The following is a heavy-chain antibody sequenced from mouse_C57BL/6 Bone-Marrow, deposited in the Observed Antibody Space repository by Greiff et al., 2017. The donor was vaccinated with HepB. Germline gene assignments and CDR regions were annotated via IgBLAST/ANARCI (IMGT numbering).Heavy chain of an antibody. Sequence: EVQGVESGGGLVQPKGSLKLSCAASGFSFNTYAMNWVRQAPGKGLEWVARIRSKSNNYATYYADSVKDRFTISRDDSESMLYLQMNNLKTEDTAMYYCVRQSSYGYFDVWGTGTTVTVSS. CDR2: IRSKSNNYAT. J-gene: IGHJ1*03. D-gene: IGHD1-1*01. V-gene: IGHV10-1*01. CDR1: GFSFNTYA. CDR3: VRQSSYGYFDV.